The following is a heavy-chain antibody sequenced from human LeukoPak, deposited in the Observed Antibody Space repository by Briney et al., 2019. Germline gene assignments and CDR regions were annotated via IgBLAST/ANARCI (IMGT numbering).Heavy chain of an antibody. CDR2: INHSGST. CDR1: GGSFSGYY. V-gene: IGHV4-34*01. Sequence: PSETLSLTCAVYGGSFSGYYWSWIRQPPGKGLEWIGEINHSGSTNYNPSPKSRVTISVDTSKNQFSLKLSSVTAADTAVYYCARGRRFTAMVTGYYYYMDVWGKGTTVTVSS. CDR3: ARGRRFTAMVTGYYYYMDV. J-gene: IGHJ6*03. D-gene: IGHD5-18*01.